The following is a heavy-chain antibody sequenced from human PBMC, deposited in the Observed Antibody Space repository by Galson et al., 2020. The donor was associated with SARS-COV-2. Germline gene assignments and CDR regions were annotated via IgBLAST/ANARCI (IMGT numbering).Heavy chain of an antibody. Sequence: GGSLRLPSAASGFTFSGSAIHWVRQASGNGLEWVGRIKTKANNYATAYAASVTGRFTLPRDDSQNTAYLQMNSLRSEDTAVYYCTRGYCSSTTCYPRFDPWGQGTLVTVSS. J-gene: IGHJ5*02. CDR2: IKTKANNYAT. CDR1: GFTFSGSA. CDR3: TRGYCSSTTCYPRFDP. V-gene: IGHV3-73*01. D-gene: IGHD2-2*01.